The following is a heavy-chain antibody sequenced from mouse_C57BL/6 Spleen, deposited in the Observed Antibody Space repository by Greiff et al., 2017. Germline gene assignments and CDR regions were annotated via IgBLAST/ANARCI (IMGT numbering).Heavy chain of an antibody. Sequence: QVQLQQSGAELVRPGASVTLSCKASGYTFTDYEMHWVKQTPVHGLEWIGAIDPETGGTAYNQKFKGKAILTADKSSSTAYMELRSLTSEDSAVYYCTRFYGSSYGNFDYWGQGTTLTVSS. J-gene: IGHJ2*01. CDR3: TRFYGSSYGNFDY. CDR1: GYTFTDYE. D-gene: IGHD1-1*01. CDR2: IDPETGGT. V-gene: IGHV1-15*01.